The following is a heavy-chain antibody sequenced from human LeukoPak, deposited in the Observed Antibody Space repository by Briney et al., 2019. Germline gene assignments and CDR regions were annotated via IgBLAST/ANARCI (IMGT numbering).Heavy chain of an antibody. CDR3: ARLGRYDVLTGPDY. Sequence: GESLKISCQGSGYNFTNYWIGWVRQTPGKGLEWMGIIYPGESDPRYSPSFQGQVTISADKSINTAYLRWGSLKAADTAMYYCARLGRYDVLTGPDYWGQGILVTVSS. J-gene: IGHJ4*02. CDR2: IYPGESDP. V-gene: IGHV5-51*01. CDR1: GYNFTNYW. D-gene: IGHD3-9*01.